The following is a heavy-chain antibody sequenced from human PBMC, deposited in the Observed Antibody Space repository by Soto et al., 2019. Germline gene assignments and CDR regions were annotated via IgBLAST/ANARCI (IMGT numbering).Heavy chain of an antibody. CDR2: ISYDGSNK. CDR1: GFTFSSYA. D-gene: IGHD2-15*01. V-gene: IGHV3-30-3*01. CDR3: ARDSRYCSGGSCYEQDY. Sequence: GGTLRLSCAASGFTFSSYAMHWVRQAPGKGLEWVAVISYDGSNKYYADSVKGRFTISRDNSKNTLYLQMNSLRAEDTAVYYCARDSRYCSGGSCYEQDYWRQGPLVSVSS. J-gene: IGHJ4*02.